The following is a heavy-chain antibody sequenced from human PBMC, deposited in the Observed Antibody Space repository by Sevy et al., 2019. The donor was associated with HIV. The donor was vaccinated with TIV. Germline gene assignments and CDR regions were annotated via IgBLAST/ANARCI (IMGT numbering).Heavy chain of an antibody. Sequence: ASVKVSCKASGYSFTGYYMNWVRQAPGQGLEWMGWINPNTSDTTYSEKFEGRVTMTRDSSLSTAYLELRGLRSDDTAVYYYAREFLAVTSIPSDAFDIWGQGTLVTVSS. D-gene: IGHD2-21*02. V-gene: IGHV1-2*02. J-gene: IGHJ3*02. CDR3: AREFLAVTSIPSDAFDI. CDR1: GYSFTGYY. CDR2: INPNTSDT.